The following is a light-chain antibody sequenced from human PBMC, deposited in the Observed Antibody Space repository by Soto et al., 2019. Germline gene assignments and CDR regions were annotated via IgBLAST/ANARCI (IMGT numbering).Light chain of an antibody. J-gene: IGKJ1*01. Sequence: DIVMTQSPDSLAVSLGAGATINCKSSQSLLHLAWYQQKPGQPPKLLIYWAATRNSGVPDRFSGSGSGTDFTLTISRLPAEYVAVHYGQQYYTTPVTFGQGTKVEIK. CDR3: QQYYTTPVT. CDR1: QSLLH. CDR2: WAA. V-gene: IGKV4-1*01.